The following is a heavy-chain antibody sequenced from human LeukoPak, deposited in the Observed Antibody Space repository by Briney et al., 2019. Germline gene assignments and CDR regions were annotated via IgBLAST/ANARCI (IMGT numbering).Heavy chain of an antibody. CDR1: GFTFSTYT. CDR3: AKSRFCSSTNCYDAFDI. CDR2: ISGSGDRT. J-gene: IGHJ3*02. V-gene: IGHV3-23*01. D-gene: IGHD2-2*01. Sequence: GGSLRLSCAASGFTFSTYTMSWVRQAPGKGLEWVSVISGSGDRTYYADSVKGRFTISRDNPKNTLYLQMNSLRVEDTAVYYCAKSRFCSSTNCYDAFDIWAHGTMVTVSS.